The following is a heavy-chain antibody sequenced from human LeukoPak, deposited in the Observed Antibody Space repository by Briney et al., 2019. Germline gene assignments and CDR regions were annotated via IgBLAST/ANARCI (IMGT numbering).Heavy chain of an antibody. CDR3: ARDPVQLSYSGYDYDAFDI. CDR2: ISGTGSST. J-gene: IGHJ3*02. D-gene: IGHD5-12*01. Sequence: PGGSLRLSCAASGFTFSSYAMNWVRQAPGKGLEWVSTISGTGSSTYYVDSVKGRFTISRDNSKNTLYLQMNSLRAEDTAVYYCARDPVQLSYSGYDYDAFDIWGQGTMVTVSS. CDR1: GFTFSSYA. V-gene: IGHV3-23*01.